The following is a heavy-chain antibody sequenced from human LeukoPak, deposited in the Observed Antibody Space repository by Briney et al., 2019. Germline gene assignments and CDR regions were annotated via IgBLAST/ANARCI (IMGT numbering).Heavy chain of an antibody. J-gene: IGHJ4*02. CDR3: AKDSSVLRYFDWLLYYFDY. Sequence: PGGSLRLSCAASGFTFSSYGMSWVRQAPGKGLEWVSAISGSGGSTYYADSVKGRFTISRDNSKNTLYLQMNSLRAEDTAVYYCAKDSSVLRYFDWLLYYFDYWGQGTLVTVSS. CDR2: ISGSGGST. D-gene: IGHD3-9*01. CDR1: GFTFSSYG. V-gene: IGHV3-23*01.